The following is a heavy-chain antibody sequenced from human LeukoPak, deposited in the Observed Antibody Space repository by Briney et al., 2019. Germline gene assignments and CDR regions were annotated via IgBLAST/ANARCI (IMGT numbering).Heavy chain of an antibody. CDR2: IYTSGST. V-gene: IGHV4-61*02. J-gene: IGHJ4*02. Sequence: SETLSLTCTVSGGSISSGSYYWSWIRQPAGKGLEWIGRIYTSGSTNYNPSLKSQVTISVDTSKNQFSLKLSSVTAADTAIYFCARDGRAGSLFAYWGQGTLVTVSS. D-gene: IGHD6-19*01. CDR3: ARDGRAGSLFAY. CDR1: GGSISSGSYY.